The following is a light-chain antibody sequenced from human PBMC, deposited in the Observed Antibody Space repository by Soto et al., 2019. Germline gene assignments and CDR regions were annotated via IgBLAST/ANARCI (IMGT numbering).Light chain of an antibody. Sequence: EIVLTQSPATLSLSPGERATLSCRASQSVGNYLVWYQLKPGQAPRLLIYDASNRATDIPARFSGSGSGTDFTLTISSLEPEDFAVYYCQQRSSRPLTFGGGTKVETK. J-gene: IGKJ4*01. CDR1: QSVGNY. CDR3: QQRSSRPLT. CDR2: DAS. V-gene: IGKV3-11*01.